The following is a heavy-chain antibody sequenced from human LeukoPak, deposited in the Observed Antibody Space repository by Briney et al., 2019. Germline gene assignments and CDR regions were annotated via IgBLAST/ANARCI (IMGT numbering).Heavy chain of an antibody. D-gene: IGHD3-22*01. CDR1: GFTFSSYW. Sequence: PGGSLRLSCAASGFTFSSYWMHWVRQAPGKGLVWVSRINPDGTRTTYADSVKGRFTISRDNAKNTLNLQMTSLRAEDTAVYYCARDSMIVGWYFQHWGQGTLVTVSS. V-gene: IGHV3-74*01. CDR3: ARDSMIVGWYFQH. CDR2: INPDGTRT. J-gene: IGHJ1*01.